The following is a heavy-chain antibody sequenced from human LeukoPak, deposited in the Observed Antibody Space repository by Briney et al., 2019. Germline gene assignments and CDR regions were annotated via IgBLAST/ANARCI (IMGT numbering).Heavy chain of an antibody. D-gene: IGHD1-26*01. Sequence: GGSLRLSCAASGFTFSSYAMSWVGQAPGKGLGWVSVISGSCGSTYSADSVKGRFTTSRDNSKNTLYLQMNSLRAEDTAVYFCAKSQDGGRLFHFDYWGQGTLVTVSS. J-gene: IGHJ4*02. CDR3: AKSQDGGRLFHFDY. V-gene: IGHV3-23*01. CDR1: GFTFSSYA. CDR2: ISGSCGST.